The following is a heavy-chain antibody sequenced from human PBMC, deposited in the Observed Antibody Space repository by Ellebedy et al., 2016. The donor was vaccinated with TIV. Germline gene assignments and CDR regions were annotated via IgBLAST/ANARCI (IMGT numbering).Heavy chain of an antibody. V-gene: IGHV3-53*01. Sequence: GESLKISCAASGFTVNNNYMRWFRQAPGKGLEWVSLIYSGGDRYYVDSVKGRFTISRDNPNNTVYLQMNSLRVEDTAVYYCARDRHGVGGRCYPVWGQGTLVTVSS. CDR1: GFTVNNNY. D-gene: IGHD2-15*01. CDR2: IYSGGDR. CDR3: ARDRHGVGGRCYPV. J-gene: IGHJ4*02.